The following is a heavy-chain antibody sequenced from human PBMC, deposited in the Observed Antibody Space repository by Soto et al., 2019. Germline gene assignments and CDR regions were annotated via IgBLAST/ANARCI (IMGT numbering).Heavy chain of an antibody. J-gene: IGHJ6*02. CDR3: ARNGSYYDFWGCYYFGGGMDV. Sequence: SETLSLTCAVYGGSFSGYYWSWIRQPPGKGLEWIGEINHSGSTNYNPSLKSRVTISVDTSKNQFSLKLNSVTAADTAVYYCARNGSYYDFWGCYYFGGGMDVWGQGTTVTVSS. V-gene: IGHV4-34*01. CDR1: GGSFSGYY. CDR2: INHSGST. D-gene: IGHD3-3*01.